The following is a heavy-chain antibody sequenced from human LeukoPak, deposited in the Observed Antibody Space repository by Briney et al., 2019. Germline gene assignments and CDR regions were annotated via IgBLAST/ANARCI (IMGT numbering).Heavy chain of an antibody. CDR2: INHSGST. J-gene: IGHJ4*02. V-gene: IGHV4-34*01. CDR3: ARDRPRYCSSTSCQRALDY. CDR1: GGSFSGYY. D-gene: IGHD2-2*01. Sequence: PSETLSHTCAVYGGSFSGYYWSWIRQPPGKGLEWIGEINHSGSTNYNPSLKSRVTISVDTSKNQFSLKLSSVTAADTAVYYCARDRPRYCSSTSCQRALDYWGQGTLVTVSS.